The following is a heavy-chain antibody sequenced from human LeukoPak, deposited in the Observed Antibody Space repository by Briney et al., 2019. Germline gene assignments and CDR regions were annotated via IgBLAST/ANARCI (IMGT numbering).Heavy chain of an antibody. J-gene: IGHJ5*02. CDR2: INPNSGGT. CDR1: GYTFTGYY. Sequence: ASVTVSCKASGYTFTGYYMHWVRQAPGQGLEWMGWINPNSGGTNYAQKFQGRVTMTRDTSISTAYMELSRLRSDDTAVYYCAREASLAAAGLDPWGQGTLVTVSS. CDR3: AREASLAAAGLDP. V-gene: IGHV1-2*02. D-gene: IGHD6-13*01.